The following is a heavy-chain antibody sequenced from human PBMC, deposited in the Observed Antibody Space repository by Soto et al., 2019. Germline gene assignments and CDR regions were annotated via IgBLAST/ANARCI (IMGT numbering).Heavy chain of an antibody. J-gene: IGHJ4*02. D-gene: IGHD3-22*01. CDR3: ARRSSGTDY. Sequence: LTISCKGSGYSFATYWIGRVRQMPGKGLEWMGIIYPGDSDTRYSPSFQGQVTISADKSITTAYLQWRSLKASDTAIYYCARRSSGTDYWGQGTLVTVSS. CDR2: IYPGDSDT. CDR1: GYSFATYW. V-gene: IGHV5-51*01.